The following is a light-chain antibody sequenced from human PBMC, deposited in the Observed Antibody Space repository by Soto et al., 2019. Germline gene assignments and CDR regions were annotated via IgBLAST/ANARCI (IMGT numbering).Light chain of an antibody. CDR1: QSVSSN. V-gene: IGKV3-15*01. J-gene: IGKJ2*01. CDR2: GAS. CDR3: LQYNTWPYT. Sequence: EIVMTQSPATLSVSPGERATLSCRASQSVSSNLAWYQQKPGQAPRLLIYGASTKATGIPARFSGSGSGTEFTLTISSLPSENFAVYYCLQYNTWPYTFGQGTKLEIK.